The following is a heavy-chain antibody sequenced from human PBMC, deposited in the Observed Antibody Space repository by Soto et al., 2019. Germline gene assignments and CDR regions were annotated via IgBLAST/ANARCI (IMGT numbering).Heavy chain of an antibody. CDR1: GGSISSYY. CDR3: ARALPVADGDYDSSGYYYNGVDY. J-gene: IGHJ4*02. Sequence: ETLSLTCTASGGSISSYYWSWIRPPPGKGLEWGGYIYYSGRANYNPSLKSRVTISVHTTKNQFSLKLSSVPAADTAVYYCARALPVADGDYDSSGYYYNGVDYWGQGTLGTVSS. D-gene: IGHD3-22*01. V-gene: IGHV4-59*01. CDR2: IYYSGRA.